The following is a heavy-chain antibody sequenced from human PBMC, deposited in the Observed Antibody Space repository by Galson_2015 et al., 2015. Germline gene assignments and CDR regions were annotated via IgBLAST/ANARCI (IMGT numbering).Heavy chain of an antibody. CDR2: MIPSGGCT. Sequence: SLRLSCAASGVTFSSHGMSWVRQAPGKGLEWVSMIPSGGCTYYADSVKGRFTISRDKSKNTLYLQMDSLRAEDTAVYYCARRSAKESGGWQYYFDYWGQGTLVTVSS. D-gene: IGHD6-19*01. J-gene: IGHJ4*02. CDR1: GVTFSSHG. CDR3: ARRSAKESGGWQYYFDY. V-gene: IGHV3-23*01.